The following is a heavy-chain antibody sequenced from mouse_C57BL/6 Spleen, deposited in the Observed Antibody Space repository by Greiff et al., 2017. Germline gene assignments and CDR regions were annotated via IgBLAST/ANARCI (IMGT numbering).Heavy chain of an antibody. CDR1: GYSFTDYN. CDR2: INPNYGTT. J-gene: IGHJ4*01. Sequence: EVKLQQSGPELVKPGASVKISCKASGYSFTDYNMNWVKQSNGQSLEWIGVINPNYGTTSYNQKFKGKATLTVAQSSSTAYMQLNSLTSEDSAVYYCARLNGNHYAMDYWGQGTSVTVSS. V-gene: IGHV1-39*01. CDR3: ARLNGNHYAMDY. D-gene: IGHD2-1*01.